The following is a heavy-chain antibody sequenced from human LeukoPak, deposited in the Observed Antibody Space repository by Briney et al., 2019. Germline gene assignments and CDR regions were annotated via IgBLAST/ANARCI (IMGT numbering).Heavy chain of an antibody. CDR2: IYYSGST. CDR1: GGSFSSGGYY. J-gene: IGHJ3*02. D-gene: IGHD2-2*01. CDR3: ACGYAPEAGAFDI. Sequence: SETLSLTCTVSGGSFSSGGYYWSWIRQHPGQGLEWIGYIYYSGSTYYNPSLKSRVTISVDRSKNQFSLKMSSVTAADTAVYYCACGYAPEAGAFDIWGQGTMVTVSS. V-gene: IGHV4-31*03.